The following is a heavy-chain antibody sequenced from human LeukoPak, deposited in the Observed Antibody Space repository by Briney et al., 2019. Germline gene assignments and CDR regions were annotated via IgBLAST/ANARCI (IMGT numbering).Heavy chain of an antibody. J-gene: IGHJ5*02. CDR1: VYAFIRFG. V-gene: IGHV1-18*01. Sequence: ASVTVSCKASVYAFIRFGVAWLRQAPGQGLEWMGWISAYNGNTNYAQKLQGRVTMTTDTSTNTAYMELRSLRSDDTAVYYCARSGDGNWFDPWGRGTLVTVSS. CDR2: ISAYNGNT. CDR3: ARSGDGNWFDP. D-gene: IGHD2-21*02.